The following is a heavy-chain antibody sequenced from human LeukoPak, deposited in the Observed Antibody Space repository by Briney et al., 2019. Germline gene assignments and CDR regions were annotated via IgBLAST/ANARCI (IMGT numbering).Heavy chain of an antibody. CDR3: AKDRVAVPLTDY. J-gene: IGHJ4*02. CDR2: ISHDGSHN. D-gene: IGHD6-19*01. Sequence: GGSLRLSCAASGFTFSNYAIHWVRQAPGKGLEWVAVISHDGSHNYYADSVKGRFTISRDNSKSTLYLQMNSLRAEDTAVYYCAKDRVAVPLTDYWGQGTLVTVSS. CDR1: GFTFSNYA. V-gene: IGHV3-30-3*01.